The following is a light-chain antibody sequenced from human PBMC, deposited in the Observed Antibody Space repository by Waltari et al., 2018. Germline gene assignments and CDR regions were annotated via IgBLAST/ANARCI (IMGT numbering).Light chain of an antibody. CDR1: SSDVGGYNY. CDR2: EVS. CDR3: SSYTSISTRV. V-gene: IGLV2-14*01. Sequence: SAPTQPPPVSGSPGQSITISCTGTSSDVGGYNYVSWYQQHPGKAPKLMIYEVSNRPSGVSNRFSGYKSGTTASLTISGLHAEDEDDYYCSSYTSISTRVFGGGTKLTVL. J-gene: IGLJ2*01.